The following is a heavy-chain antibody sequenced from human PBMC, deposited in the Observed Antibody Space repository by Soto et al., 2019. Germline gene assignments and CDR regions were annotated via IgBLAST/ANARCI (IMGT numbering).Heavy chain of an antibody. Sequence: QVHVVQSGAEVKKPGSSVKVTCRAFGGTFNSFGINWVRQAPGQGLEWMGGIIPVFGTTKYAQKFRDRVTLVEEGSTSTSYRELSSPTSDDTALYYCAIEVWGRGGYYLGSWGQGTLVTVSS. CDR1: GGTFNSFG. CDR2: IIPVFGTT. D-gene: IGHD7-27*01. CDR3: AIEVWGRGGYYLGS. V-gene: IGHV1-69*01. J-gene: IGHJ4*02.